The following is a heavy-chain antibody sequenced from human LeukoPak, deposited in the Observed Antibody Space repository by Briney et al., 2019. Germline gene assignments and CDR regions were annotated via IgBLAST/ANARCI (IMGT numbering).Heavy chain of an antibody. CDR2: INPNSGGT. Sequence: ASVKVSCKASGYTFTGSYMHWVRQAPGQGLEWMGWINPNSGGTNYAQKFQGRGTMTRDTSISTAYMELSRLRSDDTAVYYWARTKVGALDYWGQGALVTVSS. CDR1: GYTFTGSY. V-gene: IGHV1-2*02. CDR3: ARTKVGALDY. D-gene: IGHD1-26*01. J-gene: IGHJ4*02.